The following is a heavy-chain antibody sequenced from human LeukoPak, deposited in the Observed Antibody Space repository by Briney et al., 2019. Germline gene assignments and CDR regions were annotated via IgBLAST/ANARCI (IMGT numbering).Heavy chain of an antibody. CDR3: ARGRDGYNYYYYYYMDV. Sequence: GRSLRLSCAASGFTFSNYGMHWVRQAPGKGLEWLAIMWYDGSIKYYADSAKGRFTISRGNSKNTVFLQMNSLRAEDTAVYYCARGRDGYNYYYYYYMDVWGKGTTVTVSS. D-gene: IGHD5-24*01. CDR2: MWYDGSIK. J-gene: IGHJ6*03. V-gene: IGHV3-33*02. CDR1: GFTFSNYG.